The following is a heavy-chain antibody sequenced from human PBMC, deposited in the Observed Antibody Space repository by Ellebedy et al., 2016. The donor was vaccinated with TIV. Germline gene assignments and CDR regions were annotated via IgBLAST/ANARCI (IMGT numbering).Heavy chain of an antibody. CDR1: GGTFSSYA. J-gene: IGHJ6*03. Sequence: SVKVSCXASGGTFSSYAISWVRQAPGQGLEWMGGIIPIFGTANYAQKFQGRVTITADESTSTAYMELSSLRSEDTAVYYCAISTGTNYYYYYYMDVWGKGTTVTVSS. CDR2: IIPIFGTA. CDR3: AISTGTNYYYYYYMDV. D-gene: IGHD1-7*01. V-gene: IGHV1-69*13.